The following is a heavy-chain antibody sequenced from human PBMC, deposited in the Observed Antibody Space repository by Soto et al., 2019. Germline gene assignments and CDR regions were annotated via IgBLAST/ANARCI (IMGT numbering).Heavy chain of an antibody. Sequence: ASVKVSCKVSGYTLTELSMHWVRQAPGKGLEWMGGFDPEDGETIYAQKFQGRVTMTEDTSTDTAYMELSSLRSEDTAVYYCATRPRGGRSVGASQRRRGTFDPWGQGTLVTVSS. CDR3: ATRPRGGRSVGASQRRRGTFDP. CDR2: FDPEDGET. D-gene: IGHD1-26*01. J-gene: IGHJ5*02. CDR1: GYTLTELS. V-gene: IGHV1-24*01.